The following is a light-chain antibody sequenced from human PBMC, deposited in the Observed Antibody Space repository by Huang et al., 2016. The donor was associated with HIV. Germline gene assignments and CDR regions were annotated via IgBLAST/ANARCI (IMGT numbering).Light chain of an antibody. V-gene: IGKV6-21*01. J-gene: IGKJ1*01. Sequence: EVVLTQSPDFQSVTPKEKVTITCRASQSIGSGLHWYQHKPDQSPKLLMKYASQSFSGVPSKFSGSGYGTGFTLTIKSLEAEDATTCYCHQSSSLPQATFGQGTK. CDR2: YAS. CDR3: HQSSSLPQAT. CDR1: QSIGSG.